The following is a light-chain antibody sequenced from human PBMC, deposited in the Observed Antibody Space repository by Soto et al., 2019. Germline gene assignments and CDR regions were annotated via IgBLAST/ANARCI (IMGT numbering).Light chain of an antibody. CDR3: SSYTSSGALYV. V-gene: IGLV2-14*03. CDR1: TSDLGDYNY. CDR2: DVS. Sequence: QSVLTQPASVSGSHVQSITIFCTGTTSDLGDYNYVSRYQQHPGKAPKLMIYDVSNRPSGVSNRFSGAKSGTTASLTISGLQAEDEADYYCSSYTSSGALYVFGTGTKVTVL. J-gene: IGLJ1*01.